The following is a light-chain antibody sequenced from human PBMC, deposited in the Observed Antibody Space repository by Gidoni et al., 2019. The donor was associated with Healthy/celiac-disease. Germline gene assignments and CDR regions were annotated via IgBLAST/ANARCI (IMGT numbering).Light chain of an antibody. CDR3: QSYDSSLNVV. Sequence: QSVLTQPPSVSGDPGQRVTISCTGSSSNIGAGYDVHWYQQLPGTAPKLLIYGNSHRPSGVPDRFSGSKSGTSASLAITGLQAEDEADYYCQSYDSSLNVVFGGGTKLTVL. J-gene: IGLJ2*01. CDR2: GNS. V-gene: IGLV1-40*01. CDR1: SSNIGAGYD.